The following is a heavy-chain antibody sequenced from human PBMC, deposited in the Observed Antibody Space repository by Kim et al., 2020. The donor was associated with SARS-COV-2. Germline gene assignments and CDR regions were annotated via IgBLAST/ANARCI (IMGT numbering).Heavy chain of an antibody. CDR3: ATRLVGAPLDY. J-gene: IGHJ4*02. D-gene: IGHD2-15*01. V-gene: IGHV3-21*06. Sequence: GGSLILSCAASGISFNTYSMNWVRQAPGKGLEWVSSISRDSSYIFYANSVRGRFTISRDNAKNSLYLQMDSLGGDDTAIYYCATRLVGAPLDYWGRGALVTVSS. CDR1: GISFNTYS. CDR2: ISRDSSYI.